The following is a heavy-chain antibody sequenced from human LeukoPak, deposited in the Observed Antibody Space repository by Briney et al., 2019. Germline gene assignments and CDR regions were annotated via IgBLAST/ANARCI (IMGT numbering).Heavy chain of an antibody. CDR1: GFSFSLYT. CDR2: IDTSSTYI. CDR3: GRADYGAGSYYRDAFDV. V-gene: IGHV3-21*01. J-gene: IGHJ3*01. D-gene: IGHD3-10*01. Sequence: PGGSLRLSCATSGFSFSLYTMNWVRQAPGKGLDWVSSIDTSSTYIEYADSVKGRFTISRDNAKKSLHLEMNSLRAEETAVYYCGRADYGAGSYYRDAFDVWGQGTVVTVSS.